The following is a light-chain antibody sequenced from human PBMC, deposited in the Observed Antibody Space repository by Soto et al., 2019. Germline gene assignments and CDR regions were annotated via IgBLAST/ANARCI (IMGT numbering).Light chain of an antibody. J-gene: IGKJ2*01. CDR2: DAS. Sequence: DIQMTQSPSTLSASVGDRVTITCRASQSMSSWLAWYQQKPGKAPKLLIYDASSLESGVPSRFSVSGSGTEFTLTISSLQPDDFATYYCQQYNSYSYTFGQGTKLEIK. V-gene: IGKV1-5*01. CDR1: QSMSSW. CDR3: QQYNSYSYT.